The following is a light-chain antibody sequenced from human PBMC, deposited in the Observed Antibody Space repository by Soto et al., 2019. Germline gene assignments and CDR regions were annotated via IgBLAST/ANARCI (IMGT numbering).Light chain of an antibody. J-gene: IGKJ4*01. CDR1: ENIDNY. Sequence: DIQMTQSPSSLSASLGDRVTITCRASENIDNYLNWYQHKPGKAPKLLIYATSTLQSGVPARFSGSGSGTEFTLTISSLQAEDFATYFCQESYSTPAVSFGGGTKVEIK. CDR3: QESYSTPAVS. V-gene: IGKV1-39*01. CDR2: ATS.